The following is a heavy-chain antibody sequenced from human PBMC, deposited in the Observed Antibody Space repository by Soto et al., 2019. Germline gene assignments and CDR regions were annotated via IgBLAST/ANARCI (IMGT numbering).Heavy chain of an antibody. D-gene: IGHD2-2*01. CDR2: ISPTHGNT. CDR3: ARLIPPGEFAVVTPSSYAMDF. CDR1: GYTFINFG. Sequence: ASVKVSCKASGYTFINFGIPWVRQAPGQGLEWMGWISPTHGNTNYAQKFQVRLGMTTETSTTTSYMELRSLRSDDTAVYYCARLIPPGEFAVVTPSSYAMDFWG. V-gene: IGHV1-18*04. J-gene: IGHJ6*02.